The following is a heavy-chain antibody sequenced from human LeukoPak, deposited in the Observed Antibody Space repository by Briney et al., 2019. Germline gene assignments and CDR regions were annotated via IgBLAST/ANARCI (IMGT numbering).Heavy chain of an antibody. V-gene: IGHV3-48*01. CDR1: GFTFSSYS. Sequence: GGSLRLSCAASGFTFSSYSMNWVRQAPGKGLEWVSYISSSSSTIYYADSVKGRFTISRDNAKISLYLQMNSLRAEDTAVYYCARGGGDYVSKYNWFDPWGQGTLVTVSS. CDR2: ISSSSSTI. D-gene: IGHD4-17*01. CDR3: ARGGGDYVSKYNWFDP. J-gene: IGHJ5*02.